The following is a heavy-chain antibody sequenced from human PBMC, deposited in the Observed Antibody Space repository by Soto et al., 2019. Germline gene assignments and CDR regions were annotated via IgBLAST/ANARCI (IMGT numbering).Heavy chain of an antibody. J-gene: IGHJ6*02. D-gene: IGHD4-4*01. V-gene: IGHV3-9*01. CDR3: AKDLFVTIGLDTLNGYGMDV. Sequence: LRLSCAASGFTFNHYGMHWVRQAPGKGLEWVSGINWNGGTIGYADSVKGRFTISRDNAKNSLSLQMNSLKAEDTALYYCAKDLFVTIGLDTLNGYGMDVWGQGTTVTVS. CDR2: INWNGGTI. CDR1: GFTFNHYG.